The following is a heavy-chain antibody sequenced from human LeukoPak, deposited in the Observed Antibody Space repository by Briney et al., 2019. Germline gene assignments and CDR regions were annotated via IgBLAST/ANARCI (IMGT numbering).Heavy chain of an antibody. J-gene: IGHJ4*02. V-gene: IGHV4-4*02. Sequence: SGTLSLTCTVSLDSTTSNFWSWVRQPPGKGLEWIGEIHRSGSPNYNPSLQSRVTISIDRSRNQIALELSSVTAADTAVYYCAREILGGFNPGAYWGQGTLVTVSS. CDR3: AREILGGFNPGAY. D-gene: IGHD1-14*01. CDR2: IHRSGSP. CDR1: LDSTTSNF.